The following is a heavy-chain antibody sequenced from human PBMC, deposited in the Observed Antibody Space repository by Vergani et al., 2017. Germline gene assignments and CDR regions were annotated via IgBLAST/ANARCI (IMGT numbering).Heavy chain of an antibody. D-gene: IGHD4-17*01. CDR3: AKDKGHYGDYTFDY. Sequence: EVQLVESGGVVVQPGGSLRLSCVASGFTFDDYAMHWVRQAPGKGLEWVPLISWDGGSTYYADSVKGRFTICRDNSKNSLYLQMNSLRAEDTALYYCAKDKGHYGDYTFDYWGQGTLVTVSS. V-gene: IGHV3-43D*03. J-gene: IGHJ4*02. CDR1: GFTFDDYA. CDR2: ISWDGGST.